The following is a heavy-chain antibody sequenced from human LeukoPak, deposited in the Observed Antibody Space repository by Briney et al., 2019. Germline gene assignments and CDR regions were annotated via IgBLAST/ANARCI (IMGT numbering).Heavy chain of an antibody. D-gene: IGHD3-3*01. CDR3: AGGVVIVDAFDI. V-gene: IGHV3-30-3*01. CDR1: GFTFSSYA. Sequence: PGRSLRLSCAASGFTFSSYAMHWVRQAPGKGLEWVAVISYDGSNKDYADSVKGRFTISRDNSKNTLYLQMNSLRAEDTAVYYCAGGVVIVDAFDIWGQGTMVTVSS. J-gene: IGHJ3*02. CDR2: ISYDGSNK.